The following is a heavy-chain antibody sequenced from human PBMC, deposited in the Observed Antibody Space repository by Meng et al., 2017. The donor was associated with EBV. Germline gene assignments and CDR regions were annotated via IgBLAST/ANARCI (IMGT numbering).Heavy chain of an antibody. CDR2: LIPMSDAP. Sequence: VQVVQSGDEGKRPGSRVKVSWKTSGGTFRSDAISWVRQAPGQGLEWMGGLIPMSDAPHYAQKFQGRVTITADESTSTHYMDLSGLRSEDTAVYYCASESGRGFTPDYWGQGTLVTVSS. D-gene: IGHD3-10*01. CDR1: GGTFRSDA. V-gene: IGHV1-69*01. CDR3: ASESGRGFTPDY. J-gene: IGHJ4*02.